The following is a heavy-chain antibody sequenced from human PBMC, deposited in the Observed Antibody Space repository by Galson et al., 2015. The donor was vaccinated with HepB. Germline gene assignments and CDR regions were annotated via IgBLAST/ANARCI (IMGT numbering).Heavy chain of an antibody. V-gene: IGHV1-3*01. Sequence: SVKVSCKASGYTFTSYAMHWVRQAPGQRLEWMGWINAGNGNTKYSQRFQGRVTITRDTSASTAYMELSSLRSEDTAVYYCASSPLRSEPPFDYWGQGTLVTVSS. CDR2: INAGNGNT. J-gene: IGHJ4*02. CDR3: ASSPLRSEPPFDY. CDR1: GYTFTSYA.